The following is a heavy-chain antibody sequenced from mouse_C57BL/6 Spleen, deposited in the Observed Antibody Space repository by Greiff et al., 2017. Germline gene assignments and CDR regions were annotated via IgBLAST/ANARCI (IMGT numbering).Heavy chain of an antibody. D-gene: IGHD1-1*01. CDR3: ARELRYFDY. J-gene: IGHJ2*01. Sequence: VKLQQPGAELVMPGASVKLSCKASGYTFTSYWMHWVKQRPGQGLEWIGEIDPSDSYTNYNQKFKGKSTLTVDKSSSTAYMQLSSLTSEDSAVYYCARELRYFDYWGQGTTLTVSS. V-gene: IGHV1-69*01. CDR1: GYTFTSYW. CDR2: IDPSDSYT.